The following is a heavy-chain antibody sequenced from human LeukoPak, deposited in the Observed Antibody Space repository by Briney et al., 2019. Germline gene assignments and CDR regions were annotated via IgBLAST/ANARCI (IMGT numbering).Heavy chain of an antibody. J-gene: IGHJ6*02. CDR2: INPNSGGT. Sequence: ASVKLSCKASGYTFTGYYMHWVRQAPGQGLEWMGWINPNSGGTNYAQKFQGRVTMTRDTSISTAYMELSRLRSDATAVYYCARGEAYYDFWSGRNYGMDVWGQGTTVTVSS. CDR1: GYTFTGYY. V-gene: IGHV1-2*02. CDR3: ARGEAYYDFWSGRNYGMDV. D-gene: IGHD3-3*01.